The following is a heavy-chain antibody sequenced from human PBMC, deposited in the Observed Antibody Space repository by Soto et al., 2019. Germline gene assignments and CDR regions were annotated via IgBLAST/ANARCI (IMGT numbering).Heavy chain of an antibody. J-gene: IGHJ2*01. CDR2: IYHSGST. Sequence: SETLSLTCAVSGGSISSSNWWSWVRQPPGKGLEWIGEIYHSGSTNYNPSLKSRVTISVDKSKNQFSLKLSSVTAADTAVYYCASWRDGYNDWYFDLWGRGTLVTVSS. CDR1: GGSISSSNW. V-gene: IGHV4-4*02. D-gene: IGHD5-12*01. CDR3: ASWRDGYNDWYFDL.